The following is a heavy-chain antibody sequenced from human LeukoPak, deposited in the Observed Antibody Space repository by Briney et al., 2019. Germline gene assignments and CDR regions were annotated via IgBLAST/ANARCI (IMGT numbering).Heavy chain of an antibody. V-gene: IGHV5-51*01. J-gene: IGHJ6*03. CDR1: GYIFTSYW. D-gene: IGHD6-6*01. Sequence: GASLKISCQGSGYIFTSYWIGWVRQLPGKGLEWMGIIYPADSDTRYNPSFQGQVTISADISIRTAYLQWSSLRASDTAVYYCARRAFTSSSFSYYYYVDVWGKGTTVTVSS. CDR3: ARRAFTSSSFSYYYYVDV. CDR2: IYPADSDT.